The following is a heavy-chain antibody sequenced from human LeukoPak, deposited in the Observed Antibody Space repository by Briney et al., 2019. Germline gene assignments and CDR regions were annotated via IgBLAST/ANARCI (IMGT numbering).Heavy chain of an antibody. CDR3: ARASHDYGDYSHFDY. V-gene: IGHV4-4*02. CDR1: GGSLSSSNW. D-gene: IGHD4-17*01. Sequence: SETLSLTCAVSGGSLSSSNWWSWVRQPPGKGMEWIGEIYHSGSTNYNPSLKSRVTIAVDKSKNQFSPKLSSVTAADTAVYYCARASHDYGDYSHFDYWGQGTLVTVSS. J-gene: IGHJ4*02. CDR2: IYHSGST.